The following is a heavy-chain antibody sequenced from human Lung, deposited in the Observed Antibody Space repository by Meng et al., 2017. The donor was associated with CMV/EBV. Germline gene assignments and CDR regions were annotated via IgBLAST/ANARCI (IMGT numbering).Heavy chain of an antibody. CDR2: ISGYTGNT. J-gene: IGHJ4*02. Sequence: ASVKVSCKASGYTFTNYGISWVRQAPGQGLEWMGWISGYTGNTNYAQKVQDRVIMTTDTPTSKAYMELRSLRSDDTAVYYCARDGPVRFLEWSPYYFDYWGQGTLVTVSS. D-gene: IGHD3-3*01. V-gene: IGHV1-18*01. CDR1: GYTFTNYG. CDR3: ARDGPVRFLEWSPYYFDY.